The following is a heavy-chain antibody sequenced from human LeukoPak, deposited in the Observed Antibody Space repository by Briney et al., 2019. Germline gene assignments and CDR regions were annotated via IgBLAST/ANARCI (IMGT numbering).Heavy chain of an antibody. V-gene: IGHV3-20*04. CDR2: INWNGGST. Sequence: GGSLRLSCAASGYSFDEYGMSWVRQAPGKGLEWVSGINWNGGSTGYADSVKGRFTISRDNAKNSLYLQMNSLRADDTALYYCARAHYRLPPPYYYMDVWGKGTTVTVSS. D-gene: IGHD4-11*01. J-gene: IGHJ6*03. CDR1: GYSFDEYG. CDR3: ARAHYRLPPPYYYMDV.